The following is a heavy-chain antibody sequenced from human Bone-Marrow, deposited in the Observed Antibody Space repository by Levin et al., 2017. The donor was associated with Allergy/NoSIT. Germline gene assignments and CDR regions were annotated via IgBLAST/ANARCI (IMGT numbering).Heavy chain of an antibody. CDR3: ARGQDTMVRARDWYFDL. J-gene: IGHJ2*01. Sequence: SCAVYGGSFSGYYWSWIRQPPGKGLEWIGEINHSGSTNYNPSLKSRVTISVDTSKNQFSLKLSSVTAADTAVYYCARGQDTMVRARDWYFDLWGRGTLVTVSS. V-gene: IGHV4-34*01. CDR2: INHSGST. CDR1: GGSFSGYY. D-gene: IGHD3-10*01.